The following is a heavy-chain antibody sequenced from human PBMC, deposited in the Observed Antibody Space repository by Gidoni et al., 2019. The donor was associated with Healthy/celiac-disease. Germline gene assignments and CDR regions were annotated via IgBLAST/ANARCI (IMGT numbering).Heavy chain of an antibody. V-gene: IGHV4-59*01. CDR1: GGSISRYY. CDR2: IYYSGST. Sequence: QVQLQESGPGMVKPSETLSLTCTVSGGSISRYYWSWIRQPPGKGLEWIGYIYYSGSTNYNPSLKSRVTISVDTSKNQFSLKLSSVTAADTAVYYCARFVVVPAAMGDYFDYWGQGTLVTVSS. D-gene: IGHD2-2*01. CDR3: ARFVVVPAAMGDYFDY. J-gene: IGHJ4*02.